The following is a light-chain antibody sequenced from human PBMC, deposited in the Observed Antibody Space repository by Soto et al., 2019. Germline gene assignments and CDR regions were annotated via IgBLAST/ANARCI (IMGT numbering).Light chain of an antibody. CDR1: QSMRNE. V-gene: IGKV1-17*01. CDR2: AAS. CDR3: LQNKSYPIT. J-gene: IGKJ5*01. Sequence: MQMSHSPSSPTAAVGNGVTMACRARQSMRNELGWYQQKPGKAPKRLFYAASSLQSGVPTRFSGSGAGTDFTLTISSLQPEDFATYYYLQNKSYPITFGQGTRLEIK.